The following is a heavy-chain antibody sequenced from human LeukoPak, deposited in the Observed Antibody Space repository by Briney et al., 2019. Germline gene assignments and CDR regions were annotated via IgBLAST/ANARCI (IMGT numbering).Heavy chain of an antibody. Sequence: APVKVSCTAAGYIFTTYVIIWVREAPGHGLKWWGWTSAFNVNTNYGQKHQGRGTMTTDTSTSTAFMELRSLRSDDTAVYYCARDVSWGSGYDNNTYTLRWLDYWGQGTLVTVSS. CDR1: GYIFTTYV. CDR3: ARDVSWGSGYDNNTYTLRWLDY. D-gene: IGHD2/OR15-2a*01. CDR2: TSAFNVNT. V-gene: IGHV1-18*01. J-gene: IGHJ4*02.